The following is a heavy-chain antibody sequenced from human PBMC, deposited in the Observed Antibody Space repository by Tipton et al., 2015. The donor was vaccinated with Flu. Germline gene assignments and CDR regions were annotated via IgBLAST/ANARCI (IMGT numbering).Heavy chain of an antibody. CDR1: GYSFTSYW. V-gene: IGHV5-51*01. Sequence: VQLVQSGAEVKKPGESLKISCKGSGYSFTSYWIGWVRQMPGKGLEWMGIIYPGDSDTRYSPSFQGQVTISADKSISTAYLQWSSLKASDAALYYCARLIVQGRSAGTRTFDYWGQGTLVPVSS. D-gene: IGHD6-13*01. J-gene: IGHJ4*02. CDR3: ARLIVQGRSAGTRTFDY. CDR2: IYPGDSDT.